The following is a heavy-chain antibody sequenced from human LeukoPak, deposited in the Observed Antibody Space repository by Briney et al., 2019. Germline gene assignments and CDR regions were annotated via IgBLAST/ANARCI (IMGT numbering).Heavy chain of an antibody. V-gene: IGHV4-34*01. D-gene: IGHD3-22*01. Sequence: SETLSLTCAVYGGSFSGYYWSWIRQPPGKGLEWIGEFNHSGSTNYNPSLKSRVTISVDTSKNQSSLKLSSVTAADTAVYYCARPTYYDSSGYKAFDIWGQGTMVTVSS. CDR1: GGSFSGYY. CDR3: ARPTYYDSSGYKAFDI. J-gene: IGHJ3*02. CDR2: FNHSGST.